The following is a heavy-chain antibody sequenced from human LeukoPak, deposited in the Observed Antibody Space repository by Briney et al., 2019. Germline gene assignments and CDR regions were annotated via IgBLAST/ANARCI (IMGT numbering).Heavy chain of an antibody. J-gene: IGHJ4*02. D-gene: IGHD4-17*01. Sequence: ASVKVSCKASGYIFTGYYIHWVRRAPGQGLEWMGWVNPTHGGTNFAQKFQGRVTMTRDTSISTAYMELSRLTSDDTAMYYCAIVTTADGYWGQGTPLTVSS. CDR2: VNPTHGGT. V-gene: IGHV1-2*02. CDR1: GYIFTGYY. CDR3: AIVTTADGY.